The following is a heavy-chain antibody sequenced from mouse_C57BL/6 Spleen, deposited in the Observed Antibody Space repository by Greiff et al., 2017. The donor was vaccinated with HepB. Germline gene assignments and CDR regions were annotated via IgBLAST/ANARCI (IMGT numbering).Heavy chain of an antibody. Sequence: EVQLQQSGPGLVKPSQSLSLTCSVTGYSITSGYYWNWIRQFPGNKLEWMGYISYDGSNNYNPSLKNRISITRDTSKNQFFLKLNSVTTEDTATYYCARDAGTSYWYFDVWGTGTTVTVSS. CDR3: ARDAGTSYWYFDV. V-gene: IGHV3-6*01. CDR2: ISYDGSN. D-gene: IGHD3-3*01. CDR1: GYSITSGYY. J-gene: IGHJ1*03.